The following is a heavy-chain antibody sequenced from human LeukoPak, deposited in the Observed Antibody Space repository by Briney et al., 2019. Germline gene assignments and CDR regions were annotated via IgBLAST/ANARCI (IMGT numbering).Heavy chain of an antibody. CDR2: ISSSSSSYI. CDR3: ARDGLGSRGYDAFDI. J-gene: IGHJ3*02. D-gene: IGHD1-26*01. V-gene: IGHV3-21*01. CDR1: GFTFSSYS. Sequence: GGSLRLSCAASGFTFSSYSMNWVRQAPGKGLEWVSSISSSSSSYIYYADSVKGRFTISRDNAKNSLYLQMNSLRAEDTAVYYCARDGLGSRGYDAFDIWGQGTMVTVSS.